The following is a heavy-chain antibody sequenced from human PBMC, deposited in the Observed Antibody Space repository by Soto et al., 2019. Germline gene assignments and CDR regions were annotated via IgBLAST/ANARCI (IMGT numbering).Heavy chain of an antibody. V-gene: IGHV1-69*01. CDR1: GGTFSSYA. CDR2: IIPIFGTA. Sequence: QVQLVQSGAEVKKPGSSVKVSCKASGGTFSSYAISWVRQAPGQGLEWMGGIIPIFGTANYAQKFQGRVTITADESTSTAYMELSSLRSEHTAVYYCARVELNCSGGSCYSTYYYGMDVWGQGTTVTVSS. CDR3: ARVELNCSGGSCYSTYYYGMDV. J-gene: IGHJ6*02. D-gene: IGHD2-15*01.